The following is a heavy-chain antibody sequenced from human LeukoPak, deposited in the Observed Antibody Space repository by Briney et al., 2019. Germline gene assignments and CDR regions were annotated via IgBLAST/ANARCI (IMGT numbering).Heavy chain of an antibody. D-gene: IGHD2-2*02. CDR1: GFTFSSYA. CDR3: AKVIVVVPAAIPYFDY. Sequence: GGSLRLSCAASGFTFSSYAMSWVRQAPGKGLEWVSAISGSGGSTYYADSMKGRFTISRDNSKNTLYLQMNSLRAEDTAVYYCAKVIVVVPAAIPYFDYWGQGTLVTVSS. V-gene: IGHV3-23*01. J-gene: IGHJ4*02. CDR2: ISGSGGST.